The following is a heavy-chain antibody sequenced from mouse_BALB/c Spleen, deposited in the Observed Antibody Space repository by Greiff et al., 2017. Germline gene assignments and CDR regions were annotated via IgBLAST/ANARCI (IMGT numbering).Heavy chain of an antibody. CDR1: GYSITSGYY. CDR3: ARGDIYYYGSSSFAY. CDR2: ISYDGSN. Sequence: LQESGPGLVKPSQSLSLTCSVTGYSITSGYYWNWIRQFPGNKLEWMGYISYDGSNNYNPSLKNRISITRDTSKNQFFLKLNSVTTEDTATYYCARGDIYYYGSSSFAYWGQGTLVTVSA. D-gene: IGHD1-1*01. V-gene: IGHV3-6*02. J-gene: IGHJ3*01.